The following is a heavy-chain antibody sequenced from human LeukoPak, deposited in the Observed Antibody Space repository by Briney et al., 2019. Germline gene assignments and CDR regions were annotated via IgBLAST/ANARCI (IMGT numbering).Heavy chain of an antibody. J-gene: IGHJ4*02. CDR3: ARGRAKQLVSPPHNY. Sequence: QSGGSLRLSCAASGFTFSSYAIHWVRQAPGKGLEWVAVISYDGSNKYYADSVKGRFTISRDNSKNTLYLQMNSLRAEDTAVYYCARGRAKQLVSPPHNYWGQGTLVTVSS. V-gene: IGHV3-30*04. CDR1: GFTFSSYA. CDR2: ISYDGSNK. D-gene: IGHD6-13*01.